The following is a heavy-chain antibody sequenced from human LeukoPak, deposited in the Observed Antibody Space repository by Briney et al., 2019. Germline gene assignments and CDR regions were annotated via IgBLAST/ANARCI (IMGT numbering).Heavy chain of an antibody. CDR2: IRYDGKKT. CDR1: GFTFSSYG. V-gene: IGHV3-30*02. J-gene: IGHJ6*03. D-gene: IGHD3-16*02. CDR3: AKDGVILAPGIYWYMDV. Sequence: SGGSLRLSCAASGFTFSSYGRHWVRQAPGKGLEWVAFIRYDGKKTYYADSAKGRFTISRDNSKNTLYLEMNSLRAEDTAVFYCAKDGVILAPGIYWYMDVWGRGTTVTVSS.